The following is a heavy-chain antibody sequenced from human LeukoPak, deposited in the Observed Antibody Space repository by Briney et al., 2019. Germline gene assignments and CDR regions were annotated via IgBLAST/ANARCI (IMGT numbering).Heavy chain of an antibody. J-gene: IGHJ4*02. CDR2: IWYDGSNK. D-gene: IGHD1-26*01. CDR1: GFTFSSHG. Sequence: GGSLRLSCAASGFTFSSHGMLWVRQAPGKGLEWVALIWYDGSNKYYADSVKGRFTISRDNSKNTLYLQMNSLRAEDTAVYYCARLRGSYFDSWGQGTLVTVSS. CDR3: ARLRGSYFDS. V-gene: IGHV3-33*08.